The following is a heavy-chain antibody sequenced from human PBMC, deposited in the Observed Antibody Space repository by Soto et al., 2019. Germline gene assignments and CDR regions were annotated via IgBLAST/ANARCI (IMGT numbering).Heavy chain of an antibody. D-gene: IGHD3-22*01. CDR1: DGSITPNY. Sequence: QIQLQESGPGLVKPSETLSLSCTVSDGSITPNYYTWVRQPPGKGLEWIGYVYYAGTTTYHPSLKSRVTISIDTSKNEVSLKLTSVTAADTAVYYCARLGAYYQALDSWGQGTLVTVSS. CDR2: VYYAGTT. J-gene: IGHJ4*02. CDR3: ARLGAYYQALDS. V-gene: IGHV4-59*08.